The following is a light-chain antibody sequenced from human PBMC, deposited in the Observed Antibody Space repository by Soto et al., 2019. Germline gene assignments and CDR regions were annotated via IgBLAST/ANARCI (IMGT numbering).Light chain of an antibody. J-gene: IGKJ1*01. CDR2: GAS. V-gene: IGKV3-20*01. Sequence: IVLTQSPGTLSLVPGARASLCCRASESSSSKALAWYQQKPGQAPRLLIYGASRRATAIPDRFSGSGSGTDFALTITRLEPADFAVYFCQQYGSFARTFGQGTKVEIQ. CDR3: QQYGSFART. CDR1: ESSSSKA.